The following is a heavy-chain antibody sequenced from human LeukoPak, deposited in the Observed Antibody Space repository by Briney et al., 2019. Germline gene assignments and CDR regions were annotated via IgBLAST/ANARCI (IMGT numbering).Heavy chain of an antibody. CDR2: IDTSGTT. CDR1: GASVTAYH. V-gene: IGHV4-4*09. Sequence: SETLSLTCSVCGASVTAYHWTWIRQPPGKGLEWIGYIDTSGTTNYIPSLKSRAFISIDTSKNQFSLRLTSVPAADTAVYYCGGIATAGTVDFWGRGALVTVSS. CDR3: GGIATAGTVDF. J-gene: IGHJ4*02. D-gene: IGHD6-13*01.